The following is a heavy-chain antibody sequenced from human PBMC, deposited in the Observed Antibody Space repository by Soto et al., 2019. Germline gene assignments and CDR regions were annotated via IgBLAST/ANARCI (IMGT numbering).Heavy chain of an antibody. CDR2: ISGSNIYT. J-gene: IGHJ6*02. Sequence: VQLVESGGGLVKPGGSLRLSCAASGFTFSDYYMSWIRQAPGKGLEWISYISGSNIYTNYADSVKGRFTISRDNANNSLYLQMDSPRVEDTAVYYCARDGGEVIPAAIGGGYGMDVWGQGTTVTVSS. CDR3: ARDGGEVIPAAIGGGYGMDV. D-gene: IGHD2-2*01. CDR1: GFTFSDYY. V-gene: IGHV3-11*06.